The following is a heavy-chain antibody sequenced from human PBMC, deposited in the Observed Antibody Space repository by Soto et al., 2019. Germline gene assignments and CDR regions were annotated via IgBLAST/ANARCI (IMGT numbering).Heavy chain of an antibody. CDR2: ISAYNGNT. Sequence: QVQLVQSGAEVKKPGASVKVSCKASGYTFTNFGISWVRQAPGQGLEWMGWISAYNGNTNYAQKFQGRVTMTTDTTTSTAYMEVSSLRFDDTALYYCAGGGTPIDYWGQGTLVTVSS. J-gene: IGHJ4*02. D-gene: IGHD3-16*01. CDR3: AGGGTPIDY. CDR1: GYTFTNFG. V-gene: IGHV1-18*01.